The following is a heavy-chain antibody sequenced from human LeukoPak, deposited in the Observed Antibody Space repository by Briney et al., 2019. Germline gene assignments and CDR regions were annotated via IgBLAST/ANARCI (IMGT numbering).Heavy chain of an antibody. CDR1: EFMFSSYA. D-gene: IGHD3-16*01. V-gene: IGHV3-30*02. CDR2: IRYDGSDK. Sequence: GGSLRLSCAASEFMFSSYAMYWVRQDPGKGLEGVAFIRYDGSDKYYADSVKGRFTISRDNSNNTLYLQMNSLRADDTAVYHCAKDGDYFHFYMDVWGKGTTVTVSS. J-gene: IGHJ6*03. CDR3: AKDGDYFHFYMDV.